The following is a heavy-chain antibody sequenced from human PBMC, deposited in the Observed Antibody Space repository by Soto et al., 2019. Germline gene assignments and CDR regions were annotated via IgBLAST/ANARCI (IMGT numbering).Heavy chain of an antibody. D-gene: IGHD1-1*01. CDR1: GFSLSTSGVG. CDR3: VCDDVDQQSLDY. V-gene: IGHV2-5*04. J-gene: IGHJ4*02. Sequence: KESGPTLVKPTQTLTLTCTFSGFSLSTSGVGVGWIRQSPGKALEWLALIYWDDDKRYSPSLKSRLTITKDTSKNQVVLTMTNMDPVCSRGYYSVCDDVDQQSLDYWGQGTLVTVSS. CDR2: IYWDDDK.